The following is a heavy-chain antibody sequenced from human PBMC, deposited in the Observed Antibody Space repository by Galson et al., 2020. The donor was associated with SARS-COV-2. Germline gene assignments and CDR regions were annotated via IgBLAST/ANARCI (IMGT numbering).Heavy chain of an antibody. CDR3: ARHDRVGGDIGVRAAAAGTWADY. Sequence: KIGESLKISCKGSGYSFTSYWIGWVRQMPGKGLEWMGIIYPGDSDTRYSPSFQGQVTISADKSISTAYLQWSSLKASDTAMYYCARHDRVGGDIGVRAAAAGTWADYWGQGTLVTVSS. V-gene: IGHV5-51*01. D-gene: IGHD6-13*01. CDR1: GYSFTSYW. J-gene: IGHJ4*02. CDR2: IYPGDSDT.